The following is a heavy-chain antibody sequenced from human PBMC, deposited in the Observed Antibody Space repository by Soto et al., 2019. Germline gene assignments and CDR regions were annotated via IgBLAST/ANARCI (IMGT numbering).Heavy chain of an antibody. CDR2: ISYDGSNK. Sequence: PGGSLRLSCAASGFTFSSYGMHWVRQAPGKGLEWVAVISYDGSNKYYADSVKGRFTISRDNSKNTLYLQMNSLRAEDTAVYYCAKDSLNTEYFDYRGQGTLVTVSS. CDR3: AKDSLNTEYFDY. J-gene: IGHJ4*02. CDR1: GFTFSSYG. V-gene: IGHV3-30*18. D-gene: IGHD4-17*01.